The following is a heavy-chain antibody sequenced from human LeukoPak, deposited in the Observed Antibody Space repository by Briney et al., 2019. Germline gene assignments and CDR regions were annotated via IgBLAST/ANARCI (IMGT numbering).Heavy chain of an antibody. Sequence: PGGSLRLSCAASGFTFSSYAMTWVRQAPGKGLEWVSAISHSGGSTYYADSVEGRFTISRDNSKNTLYLQMNSLRAEDTAVYYCAKVGGTWNTMVQGVGLDHWGQGTLVTVSS. J-gene: IGHJ4*02. CDR1: GFTFSSYA. V-gene: IGHV3-23*01. D-gene: IGHD3-10*01. CDR2: ISHSGGST. CDR3: AKVGGTWNTMVQGVGLDH.